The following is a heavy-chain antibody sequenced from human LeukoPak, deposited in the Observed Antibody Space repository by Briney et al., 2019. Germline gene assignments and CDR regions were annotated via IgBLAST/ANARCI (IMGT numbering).Heavy chain of an antibody. D-gene: IGHD3-22*01. V-gene: IGHV4-34*01. CDR3: ASLIAGYYDSSGYQLFDY. J-gene: IGHJ4*02. CDR2: INHSGST. CDR1: GGSFSGYY. Sequence: SETLSLTCAVYGGSFSGYYWSWIRQPPGKGLEWIGEINHSGSTNYNPSLKGRVTISVDTSKNQFSLKLSSVTAADTAVYYCASLIAGYYDSSGYQLFDYWGQGTLVTVSS.